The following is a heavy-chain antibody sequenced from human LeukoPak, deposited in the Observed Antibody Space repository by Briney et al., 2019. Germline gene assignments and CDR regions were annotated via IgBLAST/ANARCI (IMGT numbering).Heavy chain of an antibody. J-gene: IGHJ3*02. CDR3: ARKAGTGAFDI. D-gene: IGHD6-19*01. V-gene: IGHV3-21*01. Sequence: GGSLRLSCAASGFTFSSYSMNWVRQAPGKGLEWVSSISSSSSYIYYADSVKGRFTISRDNAKNSLCLQMNSLRAEDTAVYYCARKAGTGAFDIWGQGTMVTVSS. CDR2: ISSSSSYI. CDR1: GFTFSSYS.